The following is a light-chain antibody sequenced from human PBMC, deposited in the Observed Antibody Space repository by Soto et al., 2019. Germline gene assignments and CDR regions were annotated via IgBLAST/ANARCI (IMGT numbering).Light chain of an antibody. CDR2: DAS. J-gene: IGKJ4*01. CDR1: QSVSSY. CDR3: QQHTNWSSVT. V-gene: IGKV3-11*01. Sequence: EIVLTQSPANLSLSPGERATLSCRSSQSVSSYLAWYQQKPGQAPRLLIYDASNRATGIPPRFSGSGSGTDFTLTISSLEPEDFAVYYCQQHTNWSSVTVGGGTKVEIK.